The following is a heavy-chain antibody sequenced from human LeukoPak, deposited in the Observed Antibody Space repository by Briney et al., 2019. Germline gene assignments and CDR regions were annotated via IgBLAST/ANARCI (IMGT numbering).Heavy chain of an antibody. CDR1: GYTFNTYG. Sequence: GSVKVSCKASGYTFNTYGITWVRQAPGQGLEWMGWISGYNGKTKYAQKLQDRVTMTTDTSTTTAYMELRSLRSDDTAVYYCARAGAVVDNWFYPWGQGSLVTVSS. CDR3: ARAGAVVDNWFYP. V-gene: IGHV1-18*01. D-gene: IGHD2-15*01. J-gene: IGHJ5*02. CDR2: ISGYNGKT.